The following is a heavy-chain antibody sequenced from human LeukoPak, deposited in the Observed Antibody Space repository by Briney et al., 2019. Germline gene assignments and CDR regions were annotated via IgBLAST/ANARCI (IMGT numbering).Heavy chain of an antibody. CDR2: INSNGGGT. J-gene: IGHJ4*02. CDR1: GFTFSNYA. V-gene: IGHV3-64*02. Sequence: GGSLRPSCAASGFTFSNYAMHWVRQAPGKGLEYVSAINSNGGGTYYVDSVKGRFTISRDNSENMLYLQMGSLRAEDMAVYYCVRVGSSGSFDYWGQGALVTVSS. CDR3: VRVGSSGSFDY. D-gene: IGHD3-10*01.